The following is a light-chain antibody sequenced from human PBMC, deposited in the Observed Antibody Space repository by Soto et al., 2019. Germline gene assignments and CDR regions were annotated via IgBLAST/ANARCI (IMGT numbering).Light chain of an antibody. CDR2: NNN. J-gene: IGLJ1*01. CDR1: SSNIGSNT. V-gene: IGLV1-44*01. Sequence: QSVLTQPPSASGTPGQRVTISCSGSSSNIGSNTVNWYQQLPGTAPKLLIYNNNQRPSGVPARFSGSKSATSASLAISGLQSADEADYYCAAWDESLNGLVFGAGTKLTVL. CDR3: AAWDESLNGLV.